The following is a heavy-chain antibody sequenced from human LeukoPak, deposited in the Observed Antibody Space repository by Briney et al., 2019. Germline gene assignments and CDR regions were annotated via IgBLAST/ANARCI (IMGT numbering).Heavy chain of an antibody. D-gene: IGHD5/OR15-5a*01. J-gene: IGHJ4*02. V-gene: IGHV4-59*01. CDR3: ARDSDSVHSPFNY. CDR2: IYYSGST. CDR1: GGSISSYY. Sequence: SETLSLTCTVSGGSISSYYWSWIRQPPGKGLEWIGYIYYSGSTNYNPSLQSRVTISVDTSKNQFSLKLSSVTAADTAVYYCARDSDSVHSPFNYWGQGTLVTVSS.